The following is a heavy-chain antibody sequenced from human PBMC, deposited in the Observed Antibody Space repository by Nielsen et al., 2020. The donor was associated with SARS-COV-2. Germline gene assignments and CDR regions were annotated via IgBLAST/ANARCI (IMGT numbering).Heavy chain of an antibody. J-gene: IGHJ4*02. CDR2: MNPKSGNI. V-gene: IGHV1-8*01. Sequence: ASVKVSCKASGYTFTSYDINWVRQATGQGLEWMGWMNPKSGNIGYAQKFQGRVTMTRNTSINTAYMELTSLKSDDTAVYYCARGPLTSPNDYWGQGTLVTVSS. D-gene: IGHD4/OR15-4a*01. CDR1: GYTFTSYD. CDR3: ARGPLTSPNDY.